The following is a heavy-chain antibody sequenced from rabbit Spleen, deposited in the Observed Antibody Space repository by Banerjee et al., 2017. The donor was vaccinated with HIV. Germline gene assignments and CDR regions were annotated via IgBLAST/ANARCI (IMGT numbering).Heavy chain of an antibody. CDR1: GFSFSYTAV. J-gene: IGHJ3*01. D-gene: IGHD7-1*01. Sequence: QEQLEESGGGLVKPEGSLTLTCKASGFSFSYTAVMCWVRQAPGKGLEWVACIEIGSSGFTYYANWAKGRFTISKTSSTTVTLQVTSLTAADTATYFCARDADNKTYRTRLDLWGQGTLVTVS. CDR2: IEIGSSGFT. CDR3: ARDADNKTYRTRLDL. V-gene: IGHV1S45*01.